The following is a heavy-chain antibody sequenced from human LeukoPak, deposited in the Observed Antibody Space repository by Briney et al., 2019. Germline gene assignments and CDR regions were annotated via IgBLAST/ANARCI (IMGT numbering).Heavy chain of an antibody. CDR3: AKGAYYILGPDAFDI. J-gene: IGHJ3*02. D-gene: IGHD3-10*02. CDR1: GFTFDDYA. V-gene: IGHV3-9*01. CDR2: ISWNSGSI. Sequence: PGRSLRLSCAASGFTFDDYAMHWVRQAPGKGLEWGSGISWNSGSIGYADSVKGRFTISRDNAKNSLYLQMNSLRAEDTALYYCAKGAYYILGPDAFDIWGQGTMVTVSS.